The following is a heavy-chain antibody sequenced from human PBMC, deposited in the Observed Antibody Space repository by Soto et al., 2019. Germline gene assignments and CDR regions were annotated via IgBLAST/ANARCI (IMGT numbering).Heavy chain of an antibody. CDR3: ARGRTALLWFGEPRGFDY. CDR2: INHSGST. D-gene: IGHD3-10*01. V-gene: IGHV4-34*01. J-gene: IGHJ4*02. Sequence: QVQLQQWGAGLLKPSETLSLTCAVYGGSFSGYYWSWIRQPPGKGLEWIGEINHSGSTNYNPSLKSRVTISVDTSKNQFSLKLSSVTAVDTAVYYCARGRTALLWFGEPRGFDYWGQGTLVTVSS. CDR1: GGSFSGYY.